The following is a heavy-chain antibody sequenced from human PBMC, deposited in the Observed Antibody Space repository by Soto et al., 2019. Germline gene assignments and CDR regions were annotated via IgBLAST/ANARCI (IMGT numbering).Heavy chain of an antibody. V-gene: IGHV5-51*01. D-gene: IGHD2-15*01. CDR3: ARLMVVAAPAGWFDP. CDR1: GYSFTHDW. CDR2: IYPGDSDV. Sequence: EVQLVQSGAEVKKPGESLKISCKASGYSFTHDWIGWVRQMPGKGLEWMGFIYPGDSDVRYSPSFQGQVTISADKSISTAYLQWSSLKASDTAMYYCARLMVVAAPAGWFDPWGQGTLVTVSS. J-gene: IGHJ5*02.